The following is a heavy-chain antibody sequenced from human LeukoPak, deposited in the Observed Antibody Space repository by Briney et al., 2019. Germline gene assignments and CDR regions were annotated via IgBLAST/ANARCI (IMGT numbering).Heavy chain of an antibody. Sequence: KPSETLSLTCTVSGGSISGYFWSWIRQPPGKGLEWIGYIHYTGSTNYNPSLKSRVSISLDTSKDQFYLKLSSVTAADTAVYYCARYGARDYYPYDCWGQGTLVTVSS. CDR3: ARYGARDYYPYDC. CDR1: GGSISGYF. V-gene: IGHV4-59*08. CDR2: IHYTGST. D-gene: IGHD4/OR15-4a*01. J-gene: IGHJ4*02.